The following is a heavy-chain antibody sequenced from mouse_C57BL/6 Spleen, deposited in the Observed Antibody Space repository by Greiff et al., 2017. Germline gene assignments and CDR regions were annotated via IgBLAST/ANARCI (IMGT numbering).Heavy chain of an antibody. Sequence: EVHLVESGGGLVQPGGSLSLSCAASGFTFTDYYMSWVRQPPGKALEWLGFIRNKANGYTTEYSASVKGRFTISRDNSQSILYLQMNALRAEDSATYYCARGADWYFDVWGTGTTVTVSS. CDR3: ARGADWYFDV. CDR1: GFTFTDYY. V-gene: IGHV7-3*01. D-gene: IGHD3-3*01. CDR2: IRNKANGYTT. J-gene: IGHJ1*03.